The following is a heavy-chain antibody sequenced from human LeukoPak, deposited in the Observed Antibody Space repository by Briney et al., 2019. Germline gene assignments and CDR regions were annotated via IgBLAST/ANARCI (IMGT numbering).Heavy chain of an antibody. CDR3: ASVYCSSTSCYFDY. J-gene: IGHJ4*02. CDR2: ISGSGGST. CDR1: GFTFSSYA. V-gene: IGHV3-23*01. Sequence: GGSLRLSCAASGFTFSSYAMSWVRQAPGKGLEWVSAISGSGGSTYYADSVKGRFTISRDNTKNSLYLQMNSLRAEDTAVYYCASVYCSSTSCYFDYWGQGTLVTVSS. D-gene: IGHD2-2*01.